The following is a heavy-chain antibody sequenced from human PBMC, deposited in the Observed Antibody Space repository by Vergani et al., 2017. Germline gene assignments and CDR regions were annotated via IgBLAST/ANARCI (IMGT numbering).Heavy chain of an antibody. V-gene: IGHV3-23*01. D-gene: IGHD3-22*01. Sequence: EVQLLESGGGLVQPGGSLRLSCAASGFTFSSYAMSWVRQAPGKGLEWVSAISGSGGSTYYADSVKGRFTISRDNSKNTLYLQMNSLRAEDTAVYYCAKDYYESSGYYYTFDYWGEGTLVTVSS. CDR3: AKDYYESSGYYYTFDY. J-gene: IGHJ4*02. CDR2: ISGSGGST. CDR1: GFTFSSYA.